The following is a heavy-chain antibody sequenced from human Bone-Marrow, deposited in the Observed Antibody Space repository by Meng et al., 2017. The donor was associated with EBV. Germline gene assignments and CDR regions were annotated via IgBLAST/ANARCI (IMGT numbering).Heavy chain of an antibody. CDR2: IIPMFGAP. J-gene: IGHJ4*02. CDR3: ARESGRGYSSDY. D-gene: IGHD5-18*01. Sequence: QVEVAQCGAEVKKRGSSVKVSCKDSGGTFRNSAISWVRQAPGQGLEWMGGIIPMFGAPDYAQRFQDRVTITADESTSTVYMELNSLRSEDTAVYYCARESGRGYSSDYWGQGTLVTVSS. V-gene: IGHV1-69*01. CDR1: GGTFRNSA.